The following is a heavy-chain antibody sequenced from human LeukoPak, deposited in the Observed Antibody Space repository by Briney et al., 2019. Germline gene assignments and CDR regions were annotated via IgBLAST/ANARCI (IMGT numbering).Heavy chain of an antibody. D-gene: IGHD4-23*01. V-gene: IGHV3-74*01. J-gene: IGHJ4*02. Sequence: GGSLRLSCIASGFTFSNYWMHWVRQAPGKGLVWVSRINSDGSSTSYADSVKGRFTISRDNAKNTLYLQMNSLRAQDTAVYYCAKYDYGGNPNEYYFDYWGQGTLVTVSS. CDR3: AKYDYGGNPNEYYFDY. CDR1: GFTFSNYW. CDR2: INSDGSST.